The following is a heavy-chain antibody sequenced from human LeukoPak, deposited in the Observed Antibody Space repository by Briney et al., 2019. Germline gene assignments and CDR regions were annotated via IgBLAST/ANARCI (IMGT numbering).Heavy chain of an antibody. CDR1: GYTFTSHS. D-gene: IGHD5-24*01. V-gene: IGHV7-4-1*02. Sequence: GASVKVSCKASGYTFTSHSINWLRQAPGQGLEWMGWITTNTGNPTYAQGFTERFVFSLDTSVSTAYLQISSLKAEDTAVYYCARDASTIRFDYWGQGTLVTVSS. J-gene: IGHJ4*02. CDR3: ARDASTIRFDY. CDR2: ITTNTGNP.